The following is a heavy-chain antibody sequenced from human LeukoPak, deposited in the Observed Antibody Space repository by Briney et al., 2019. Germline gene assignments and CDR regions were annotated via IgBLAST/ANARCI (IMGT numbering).Heavy chain of an antibody. Sequence: ASVKVSCKASGYTFTSYYMHWVRQAPGQGLEWMGWINPNSGGTNYAQKFQGRVTMTRDTSINTAYMELSRLRSDDTAMYYCARSLTYYFDSSGFYSRAFDFWGQGTLVTVSS. CDR1: GYTFTSYY. CDR3: ARSLTYYFDSSGFYSRAFDF. CDR2: INPNSGGT. V-gene: IGHV1-2*02. J-gene: IGHJ4*02. D-gene: IGHD3-22*01.